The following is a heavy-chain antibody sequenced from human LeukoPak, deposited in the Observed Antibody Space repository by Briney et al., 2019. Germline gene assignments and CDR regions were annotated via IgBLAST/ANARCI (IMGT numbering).Heavy chain of an antibody. CDR3: ARDRYGDGFAHLDY. Sequence: ASVKVSCKASGYTFTSYAIHWVRQAPGQGLEWMGWITPSGGTNYPQKFQGRAAITWDTSITTAYMDLSRLTSDDTAVYYCARDRYGDGFAHLDYWGQGALVTVSS. D-gene: IGHD5-24*01. CDR1: GYTFTSYA. J-gene: IGHJ4*02. CDR2: ITPSGGT. V-gene: IGHV1-2*02.